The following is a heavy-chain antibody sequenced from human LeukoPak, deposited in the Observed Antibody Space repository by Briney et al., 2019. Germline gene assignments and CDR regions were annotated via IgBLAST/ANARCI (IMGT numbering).Heavy chain of an antibody. J-gene: IGHJ6*03. CDR2: IKQDGSEK. D-gene: IGHD3-3*01. V-gene: IGHV3-7*01. CDR1: EFTFSNFW. Sequence: GGSLRLSCSASEFTFSNFWMSWVRQAPGKGPEWVANIKQDGSEKYYVDSVKGRFTISRDNAETSLHLQMNSLRAGDTAVYYCERDGAYYDFWSGYSDYYYYYMDVWGKGTTVTVSS. CDR3: ERDGAYYDFWSGYSDYYYYYMDV.